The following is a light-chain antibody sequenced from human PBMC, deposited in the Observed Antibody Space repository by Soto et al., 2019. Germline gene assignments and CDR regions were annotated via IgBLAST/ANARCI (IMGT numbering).Light chain of an antibody. CDR1: QSVSSY. Sequence: EIVLTQSPATLSLSPGARATLSCRASQSVSSYLAWYQQKPGQAPRLLIYDASDRATGIPGRFSGSGSGTDFTLTISSLEPEDFAVYYCQQHSNWPPITFG. V-gene: IGKV3-11*01. CDR3: QQHSNWPPIT. CDR2: DAS. J-gene: IGKJ5*01.